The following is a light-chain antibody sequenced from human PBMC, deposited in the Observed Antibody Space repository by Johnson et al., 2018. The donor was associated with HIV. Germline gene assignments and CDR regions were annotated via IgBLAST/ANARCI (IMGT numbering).Light chain of an antibody. CDR3: GTWDNSLTPFYV. CDR2: DND. V-gene: IGLV1-51*01. J-gene: IGLJ1*01. Sequence: QSVLTQPPSVSAAPGQKVTISCSGSSSNIGNNYVSWYQQLPGTAPKLLIYDNDKRPLGIPDRFSGSKSGTSATLGITGLQTGDEADYYCGTWDNSLTPFYVFGTGTKVTVL. CDR1: SSNIGNNY.